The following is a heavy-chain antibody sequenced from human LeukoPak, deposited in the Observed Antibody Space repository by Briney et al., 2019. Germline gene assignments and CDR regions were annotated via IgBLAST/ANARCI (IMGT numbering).Heavy chain of an antibody. CDR2: INPNSGGT. Sequence: ASVKVSCKASGYTFTGYYMHWVRQAPGQGREWMGWINPNSGGTNYAQQLQGRVTMTRDTSNSTAYMELSRLRSDDTAVYYCATDHCSSTSCYPDYWGQGTLVTVSS. V-gene: IGHV1-2*02. J-gene: IGHJ4*02. D-gene: IGHD2-2*01. CDR1: GYTFTGYY. CDR3: ATDHCSSTSCYPDY.